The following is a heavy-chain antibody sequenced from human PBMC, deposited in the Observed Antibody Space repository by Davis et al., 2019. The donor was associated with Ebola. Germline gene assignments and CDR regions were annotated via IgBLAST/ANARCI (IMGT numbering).Heavy chain of an antibody. V-gene: IGHV3-23*01. Sequence: GESLKIPCADSVITFSSYAMTRVRQAPGKGLEWVSAISGSGGSTYYADSVKGRFTISRDNSKKTLYLQMNSLRAEDTAVYYCAKSGLSFGVVKYHYGMDVWGKGTTVTVSS. CDR1: VITFSSYA. J-gene: IGHJ6*04. CDR3: AKSGLSFGVVKYHYGMDV. D-gene: IGHD3-3*01. CDR2: ISGSGGST.